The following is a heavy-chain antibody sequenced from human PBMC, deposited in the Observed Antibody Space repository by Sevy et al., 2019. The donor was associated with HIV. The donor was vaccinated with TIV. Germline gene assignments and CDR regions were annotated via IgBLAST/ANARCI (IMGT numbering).Heavy chain of an antibody. CDR1: GFTFDDYA. D-gene: IGHD2-15*01. Sequence: GGSLRLTCAASGFTFDDYAMHWVRQAPGKGLEWVSGISCNSGSIGYADSVKGRFTISRDNAKNSLYLQMNSLRAEDTALYYCAKDRGRGFLDYWGQGTLVTVSS. V-gene: IGHV3-9*01. CDR3: AKDRGRGFLDY. J-gene: IGHJ4*02. CDR2: ISCNSGSI.